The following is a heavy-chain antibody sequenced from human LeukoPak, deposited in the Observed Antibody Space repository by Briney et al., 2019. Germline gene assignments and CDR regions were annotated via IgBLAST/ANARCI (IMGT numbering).Heavy chain of an antibody. CDR1: GGTFSSYA. Sequence: SVKVSCKASGGTFSSYAISWVRQAPGQGLEWMGGIIPIFGTANYAQKFQGRVTITTDESTSTAYMELSSLRSEDTAVYYCARAQIVVVPAAIVTDAFDIWGQGTMVTVSS. V-gene: IGHV1-69*05. CDR2: IIPIFGTA. D-gene: IGHD2-2*02. CDR3: ARAQIVVVPAAIVTDAFDI. J-gene: IGHJ3*02.